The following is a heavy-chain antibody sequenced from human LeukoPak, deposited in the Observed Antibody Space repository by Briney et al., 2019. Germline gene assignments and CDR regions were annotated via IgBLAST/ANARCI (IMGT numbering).Heavy chain of an antibody. CDR3: ARWYSGSYYSGV. D-gene: IGHD1-26*01. CDR1: GGSISSYY. V-gene: IGHV4-38-2*02. Sequence: PSETLSLTCTVSGGSISSYYWGWIRQPPGKGLEWIGSIYHSGSTYYNPSLKSRVTISVDTSKNQFSLKLSSVTAADTAVYYCARWYSGSYYSGVWGQGTLVTVSS. CDR2: IYHSGST. J-gene: IGHJ4*02.